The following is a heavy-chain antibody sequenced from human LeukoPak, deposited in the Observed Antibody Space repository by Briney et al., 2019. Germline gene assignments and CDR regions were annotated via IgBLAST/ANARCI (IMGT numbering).Heavy chain of an antibody. CDR3: AKIVTPGNFDY. CDR2: INGGGVGT. V-gene: IGHV3-23*01. J-gene: IGHJ4*02. Sequence: GGSLRLSCTASGFTFSNYAMSWVRRAPGKGLEWVSAINGGGVGTYYAGSVKGRFTISRDNSKNILYLQMNSLRGEDTAVYYCAKIVTPGNFDYWGQETLVTVSS. D-gene: IGHD2-15*01. CDR1: GFTFSNYA.